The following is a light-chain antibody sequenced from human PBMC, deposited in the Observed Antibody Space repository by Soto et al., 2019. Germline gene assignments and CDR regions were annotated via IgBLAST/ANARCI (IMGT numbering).Light chain of an antibody. CDR2: DVS. V-gene: IGLV2-14*03. CDR3: TSFTTADTHV. CDR1: SSDIASYDY. Sequence: LTQPASVSGSPGQSITVSCIGTSSDIASYDYVSWYQQHPGKVPKLMIYDVSNRPSGVSNRFSGSKSGNTASLTISGLQAEDEADYYCTSFTTADTHVFGTGTKVTVL. J-gene: IGLJ1*01.